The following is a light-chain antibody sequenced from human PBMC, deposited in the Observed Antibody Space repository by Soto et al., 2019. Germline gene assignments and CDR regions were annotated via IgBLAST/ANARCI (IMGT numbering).Light chain of an antibody. Sequence: EIVMSQSPATLSVSPGDRVTLSYRASQAVNTRLAWYQHKPGQAPRLLIYLTSNRAAGIPARFSGSGSETDFTLTISDVEPEDFAVYYCHQRQSWPRTFGQGTKVAIK. CDR1: QAVNTR. V-gene: IGKV3-11*01. CDR2: LTS. J-gene: IGKJ1*01. CDR3: HQRQSWPRT.